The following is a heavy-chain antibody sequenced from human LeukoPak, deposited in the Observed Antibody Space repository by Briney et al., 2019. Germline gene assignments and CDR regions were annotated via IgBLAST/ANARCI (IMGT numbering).Heavy chain of an antibody. Sequence: PGGSLRLSCAASGFTFSSYSMNWVRQAPGKGLEWVSYISSSSSTIYYADSVKGRFTISRDNAKNSLYLQMNSLRGEDTAVYYCARDCLGSQFWSGYYLGPDNYFDYWGQGSLVTVSS. CDR1: GFTFSSYS. CDR2: ISSSSSTI. V-gene: IGHV3-48*01. D-gene: IGHD3-3*01. J-gene: IGHJ4*02. CDR3: ARDCLGSQFWSGYYLGPDNYFDY.